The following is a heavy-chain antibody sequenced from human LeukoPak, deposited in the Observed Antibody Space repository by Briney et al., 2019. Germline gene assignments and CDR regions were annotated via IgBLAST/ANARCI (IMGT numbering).Heavy chain of an antibody. Sequence: PGGSLRLSCVASGFSFSTNSMNWVRQAPGKGLEWVASISSSGSYIYYPDSVKGRFTISRDNAKNSLYLQMNSLRAEDTAVYYCARNYDSSGYYYVYWGQGTLVTVSS. CDR2: ISSSGSYI. V-gene: IGHV3-21*01. J-gene: IGHJ4*02. CDR3: ARNYDSSGYYYVY. D-gene: IGHD3-22*01. CDR1: GFSFSTNS.